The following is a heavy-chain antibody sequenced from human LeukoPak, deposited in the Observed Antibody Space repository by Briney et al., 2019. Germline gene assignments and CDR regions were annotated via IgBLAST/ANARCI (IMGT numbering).Heavy chain of an antibody. CDR2: INPSGGST. D-gene: IGHD6-13*01. Sequence: ASVKVCCKAAGYTFTSYYMHWVREAPGHGREWMGIINPSGGSTSYAQKFKGRVTMTRDTSTSTVYMELSSLRAEDTAVYYCARDKISAARGYDYWGQGTLVTVSS. CDR1: GYTFTSYY. J-gene: IGHJ4*02. CDR3: ARDKISAARGYDY. V-gene: IGHV1-46*01.